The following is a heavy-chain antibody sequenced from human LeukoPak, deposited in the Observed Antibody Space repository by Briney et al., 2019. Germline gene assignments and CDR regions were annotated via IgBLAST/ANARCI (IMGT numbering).Heavy chain of an antibody. J-gene: IGHJ4*02. CDR1: GYSISGGYY. V-gene: IGHV4-38-2*01. Sequence: SETLSLTCAVSGYSISGGYYWGWIRQPPGKGLEWIGSIYHSGNTYYNPSLRSRVTISVDTSKNQFSLRLSSVTAADTAVYYCANISSGYEIDYWGQGTLVTVSS. CDR2: IYHSGNT. CDR3: ANISSGYEIDY. D-gene: IGHD3-3*01.